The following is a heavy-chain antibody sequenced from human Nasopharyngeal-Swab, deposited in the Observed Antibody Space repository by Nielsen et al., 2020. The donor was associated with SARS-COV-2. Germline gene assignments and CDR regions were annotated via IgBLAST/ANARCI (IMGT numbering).Heavy chain of an antibody. J-gene: IGHJ3*02. CDR1: GFTFSSYA. D-gene: IGHD3-22*01. CDR3: ARETYYYDSSGYYLDAFDI. V-gene: IGHV3-30*04. Sequence: GGSLRLSCVASGFTFSSYAMHWVRQAPGKGLEWVAVISYDGSNKYYADSVKGRFTISRDNSKNTLYLQMNSLRAEDTAVYYCARETYYYDSSGYYLDAFDIWGQGTMVTVSS. CDR2: ISYDGSNK.